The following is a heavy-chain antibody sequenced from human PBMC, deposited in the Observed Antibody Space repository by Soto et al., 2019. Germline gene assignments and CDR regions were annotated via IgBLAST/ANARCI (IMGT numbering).Heavy chain of an antibody. V-gene: IGHV3-33*01. CDR2: IWYDGSNK. CDR3: AGEGSLHCSGGSCCACPGYFDL. CDR1: RFTPSRYG. Sequence: SMRLSCAAARFTPSRYGMHWVRQAPGKGLGWVAAIWYDGSNKYYADSVKCRFTISRDNSKNTLYLQMNSLRAEGTAVYYCAGEGSLHCSGGSCCACPGYFDLWERRTLVAVST. J-gene: IGHJ2*01. D-gene: IGHD2-15*01.